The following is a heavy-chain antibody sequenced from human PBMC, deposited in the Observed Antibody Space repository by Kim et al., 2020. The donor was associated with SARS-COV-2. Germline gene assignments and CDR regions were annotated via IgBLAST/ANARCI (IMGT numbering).Heavy chain of an antibody. CDR1: GFSSYA. Sequence: GGSLRLSCAASGFSSYAMSLVRQAPGKGLERVSGITGSGGGTYYADSVKGRFTISRDNSKNTVYLQMNSLRAEDTAIYYCAIPTASSWYYVYWGQGSQVTVSS. D-gene: IGHD6-13*01. V-gene: IGHV3-23*01. CDR2: ITGSGGGT. CDR3: AIPTASSWYYVY. J-gene: IGHJ4*02.